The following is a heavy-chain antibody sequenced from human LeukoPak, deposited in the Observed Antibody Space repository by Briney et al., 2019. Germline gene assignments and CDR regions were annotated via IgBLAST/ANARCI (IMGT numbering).Heavy chain of an antibody. CDR1: GFTFSSYA. CDR3: AKGPLTVRPIFDY. D-gene: IGHD3-10*01. CDR2: ISGSGGGT. V-gene: IGHV3-23*01. Sequence: PGGSLRLSCAASGFTFSSYAMSWVRPAPGKGLGGVSAISGSGGGTYYAESVKGRFTISRDNSKNTLYLQMNSLRAEDTAVYYCAKGPLTVRPIFDYWGQGTLVTVSS. J-gene: IGHJ4*02.